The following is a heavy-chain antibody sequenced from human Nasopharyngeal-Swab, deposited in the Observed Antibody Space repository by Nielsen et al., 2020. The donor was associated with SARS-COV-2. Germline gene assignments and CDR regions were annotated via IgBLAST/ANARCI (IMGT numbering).Heavy chain of an antibody. CDR1: GGSISSYY. J-gene: IGHJ5*02. CDR2: IYYSGST. D-gene: IGHD2-2*02. V-gene: IGHV4-59*08. Sequence: SETLSLTCTVSGGSISSYYWSWIRQPPGKGLEWIGYIYYSGSTNYNPSLKSRVTISVDTSKNHFSLKLSSVTAADTAVYYCARLVLGYCSSTSCYTGLKFDPWGQGTLVTVSS. CDR3: ARLVLGYCSSTSCYTGLKFDP.